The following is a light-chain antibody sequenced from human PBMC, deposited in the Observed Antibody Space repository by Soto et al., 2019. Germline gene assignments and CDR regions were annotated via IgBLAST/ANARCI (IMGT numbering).Light chain of an antibody. Sequence: QSVPTQPASVSGSPGQSITISCTGTSSDIGGYNYVSWYQQHPGKAPKLMIYEVSNRPSGVSNRFSGSKSGNTASLTISGLQAEDEADYYCSSYTSNTTLVFGGGTKLTVL. CDR3: SSYTSNTTLV. CDR2: EVS. V-gene: IGLV2-14*01. J-gene: IGLJ2*01. CDR1: SSDIGGYNY.